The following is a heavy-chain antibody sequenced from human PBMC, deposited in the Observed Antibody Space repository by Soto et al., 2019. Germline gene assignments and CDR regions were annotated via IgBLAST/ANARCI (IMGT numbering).Heavy chain of an antibody. J-gene: IGHJ5*02. CDR1: GDSFTSYW. V-gene: IGHV5-10-1*01. CDR2: IDPSDSYI. D-gene: IGHD2-2*01. CDR3: AKGGEGSCSRTSCLYFSDS. Sequence: PGESLKISCKGSGDSFTSYWISWVRQMPGKGLEWMGRIDPSDSYINYSPSFQGHVTISADKSISTAYLQWSSLKASDTAMYYCAKGGEGSCSRTSCLYFSDSWGQGTLVTVSS.